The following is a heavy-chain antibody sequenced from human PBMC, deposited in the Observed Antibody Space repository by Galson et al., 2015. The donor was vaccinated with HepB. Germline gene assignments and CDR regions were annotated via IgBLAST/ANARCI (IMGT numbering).Heavy chain of an antibody. V-gene: IGHV3-7*03. Sequence: SLRLSCAASGFSFSNTWMSWVRQAPGKGLEWVANINEAGTRRDYVDSVKGRFTISRDNTKDSLSLQMNSLRGDDTAMYYCAAAAEWGQGTLVTVSS. J-gene: IGHJ4*02. CDR1: GFSFSNTW. CDR3: AAAAE. CDR2: INEAGTRR. D-gene: IGHD6-13*01.